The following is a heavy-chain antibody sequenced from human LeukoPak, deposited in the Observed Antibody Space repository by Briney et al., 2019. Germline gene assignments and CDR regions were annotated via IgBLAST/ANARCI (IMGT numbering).Heavy chain of an antibody. CDR2: IYHSGST. Sequence: SETLSLTCNVSGYSISRNYHWGWIRQPPGKGLEWIGTIYHSGSTHYSPSLKSRVTISIDTSQNHFSLKLSSVTAADTAVYYCATMMYGSGNYYDSDYWGQGTLVTVSS. CDR3: ATMMYGSGNYYDSDY. CDR1: GYSISRNYH. D-gene: IGHD3-10*01. V-gene: IGHV4-38-2*02. J-gene: IGHJ4*02.